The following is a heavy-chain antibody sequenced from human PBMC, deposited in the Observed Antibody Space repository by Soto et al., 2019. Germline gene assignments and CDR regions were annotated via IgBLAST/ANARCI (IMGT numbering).Heavy chain of an antibody. J-gene: IGHJ4*02. V-gene: IGHV3-23*01. D-gene: IGHD2-21*02. CDR2: SSDRRTGNT. CDR3: TTWLTAHFDY. Sequence: GGSLRLSCAASGFTFSSYTLNWVRRAPGKGLEWVATSSDRRTGNTHYSDSVRGRFTLSRDYSRNILFLQMDSLRADDTALYYCTTWLTAHFDYWGRGTQVTVS. CDR1: GFTFSSYT.